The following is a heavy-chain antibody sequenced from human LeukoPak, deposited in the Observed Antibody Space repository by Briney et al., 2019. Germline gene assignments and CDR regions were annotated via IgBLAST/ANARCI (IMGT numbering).Heavy chain of an antibody. Sequence: PSETLSLTCTVSGGSISSYYWSWIRQPPGKGLEWIGEINHSGSTNYNPSLKSRVTISVDTSKNQFSLKLSSVTAADTAVYYCARAHPPPLDHEGGFDYWGQGTLVTVSS. V-gene: IGHV4-34*01. J-gene: IGHJ4*02. D-gene: IGHD3-16*01. CDR3: ARAHPPPLDHEGGFDY. CDR1: GGSISSYY. CDR2: INHSGST.